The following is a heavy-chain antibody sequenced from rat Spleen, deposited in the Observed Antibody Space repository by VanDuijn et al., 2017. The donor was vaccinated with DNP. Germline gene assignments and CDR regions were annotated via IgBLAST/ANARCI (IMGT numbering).Heavy chain of an antibody. CDR2: IISDGGHT. D-gene: IGHD1-11*01. Sequence: EVQLVESGGGLVQPGRSLRLSCAASGFSISNYNMAWVRQAPKKGLEWVATIISDGGHTYYRDSVKGRFTISRDNAKSTLYMQRDSLRSEDTATYSCARQGYGGSPYWYFDFWGPGTMVTVSS. CDR1: GFSISNYN. CDR3: ARQGYGGSPYWYFDF. V-gene: IGHV5S10*01. J-gene: IGHJ1*01.